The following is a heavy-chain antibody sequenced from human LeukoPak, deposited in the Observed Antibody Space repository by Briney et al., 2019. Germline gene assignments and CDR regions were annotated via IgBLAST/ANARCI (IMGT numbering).Heavy chain of an antibody. CDR1: GFTFSTYS. V-gene: IGHV3-48*04. Sequence: PGGSLRLPCAASGFTFSTYSMNWVRQAPGKGLEWVSYISASSSTIYYADSVKGRFTISRDNAKNSLYLQMNSLRAEDTAVYYCATSYDRSGYYSVAYWGQGTLVTVSS. CDR3: ATSYDRSGYYSVAY. CDR2: ISASSSTI. D-gene: IGHD3-22*01. J-gene: IGHJ4*02.